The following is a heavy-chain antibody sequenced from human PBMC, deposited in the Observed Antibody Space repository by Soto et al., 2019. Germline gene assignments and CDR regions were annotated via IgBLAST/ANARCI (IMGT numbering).Heavy chain of an antibody. CDR1: GGSFSGYH. V-gene: IGHV4-59*01. CDR2: VYHRGTT. D-gene: IGHD5-18*01. Sequence: PSETLSLTCAVYGGSFSGYHYSWIRQSPGKGLEWIGYVYHRGTTYYTPSLKSRVNMSVDTSTNEFYLNLKSVTDADTAVYYCALGGYNYGRPFDFWGQGTLVTVSS. CDR3: ALGGYNYGRPFDF. J-gene: IGHJ4*02.